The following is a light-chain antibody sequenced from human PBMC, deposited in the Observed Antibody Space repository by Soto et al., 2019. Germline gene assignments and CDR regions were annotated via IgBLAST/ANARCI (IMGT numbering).Light chain of an antibody. J-gene: IGKJ4*01. CDR3: QKYNSYPLT. V-gene: IGKV1-9*01. CDR1: QGMNTY. CDR2: GAS. Sequence: IQLTQSPSSMFTSVGDRVTLTCRASQGMNTYIAWYQQRPGAAPKLLVYGASTLQTGVPSRFSGSGSGTEFTLTISSLQPDDFATYYCQKYNSYPLTVGRGTKVDIK.